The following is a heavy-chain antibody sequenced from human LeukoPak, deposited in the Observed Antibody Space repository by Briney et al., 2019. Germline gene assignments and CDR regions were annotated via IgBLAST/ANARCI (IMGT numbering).Heavy chain of an antibody. D-gene: IGHD2-15*01. V-gene: IGHV4-39*07. J-gene: IGHJ4*02. CDR2: IYYSGST. CDR3: ARVSGYCSGGACYSRRHFDH. CDR1: GGSISSNSYY. Sequence: SETLSLTCAVSGGSISSNSYYWGWIRQPPGKGLEWIGSIYYSGSTYYNPSLKSRVTISVDTSKNQFSLKLSSVTAADTAVYYCARVSGYCSGGACYSRRHFDHWGQGTLVTVSS.